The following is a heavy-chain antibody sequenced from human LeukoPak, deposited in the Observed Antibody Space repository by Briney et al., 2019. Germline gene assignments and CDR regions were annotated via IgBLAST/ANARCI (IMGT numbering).Heavy chain of an antibody. CDR3: ARLYSSSNFDY. V-gene: IGHV4-39*01. J-gene: IGHJ4*02. D-gene: IGHD6-13*01. CDR1: GGSINSSSFY. CDR2: IDYSGNT. Sequence: SETLSLTCSVSGGSINSSSFYWGWIRRPPGKGLEWIGSIDYSGNTYYKPSLKSRVTVSVGTSKNQFSLRLNSVTAADTAVYYCARLYSSSNFDYWGQGTLVTVSS.